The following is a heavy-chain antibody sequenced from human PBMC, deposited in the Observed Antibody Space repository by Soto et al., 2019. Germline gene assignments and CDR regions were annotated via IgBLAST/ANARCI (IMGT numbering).Heavy chain of an antibody. D-gene: IGHD3-10*01. CDR2: IVGSGGNT. CDR3: AKDSEYGSGSYYPNWFDP. J-gene: IGHJ5*01. V-gene: IGHV3-23*01. CDR1: GFTFSTYV. Sequence: GGSPRLSCAASGFTFSTYVMSWVRQAPGKRLEWVSGIVGSGGNTYYADSVKGRFTISRDNSKNTLYLQMNSLGAEDTAVYYCAKDSEYGSGSYYPNWFDPWGKGTLVTVSS.